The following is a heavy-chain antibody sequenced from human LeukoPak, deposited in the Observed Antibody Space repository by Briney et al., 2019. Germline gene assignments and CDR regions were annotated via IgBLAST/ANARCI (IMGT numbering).Heavy chain of an antibody. D-gene: IGHD4-17*01. J-gene: IGHJ4*02. Sequence: VGSLRLSCAASGFTFSNTWTNWVRQAPGKGLEWVGRIKRIIDGGTTDYAAPVKGRFTVSRDDSINTLYLQMSSLKTEDTAVYYCAAQGGSGDLRYWGQGTLVTVSS. CDR3: AAQGGSGDLRY. V-gene: IGHV3-15*01. CDR1: GFTFSNTW. CDR2: IKRIIDGGTT.